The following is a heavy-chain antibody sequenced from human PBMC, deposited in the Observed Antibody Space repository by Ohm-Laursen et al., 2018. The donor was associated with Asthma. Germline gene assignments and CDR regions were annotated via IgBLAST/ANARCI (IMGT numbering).Heavy chain of an antibody. CDR1: GFTFSSYT. Sequence: SLRLSCAASGFTFSSYTMRWVRQAPGKGLGLVSYITSSGSSIYYADSVKGRFTVSRDNAKNSLYLQMNSLGAEDTAVYYCARERAGYYLDYWGQGTLVTVSS. CDR2: ITSSGSSI. V-gene: IGHV3-48*01. J-gene: IGHJ4*02. CDR3: ARERAGYYLDY.